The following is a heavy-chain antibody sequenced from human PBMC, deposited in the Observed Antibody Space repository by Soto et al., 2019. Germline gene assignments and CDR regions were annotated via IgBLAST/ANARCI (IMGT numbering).Heavy chain of an antibody. J-gene: IGHJ4*02. D-gene: IGHD6-19*01. CDR2: FYYSGST. CDR1: GGSISSYY. V-gene: IGHV4-59*01. Sequence: SDTLSLTCTVSGGSISSYYWSWIRQPPGKGLEWIGCFYYSGSTNYNPSLKSRVTISVDTSKKQFSLKLISVTVADTAVYYCARGGWKLFDYWGQGTLVTVS. CDR3: ARGGWKLFDY.